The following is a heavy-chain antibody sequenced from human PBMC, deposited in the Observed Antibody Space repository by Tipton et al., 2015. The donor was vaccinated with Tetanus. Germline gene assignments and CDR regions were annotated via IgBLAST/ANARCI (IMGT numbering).Heavy chain of an antibody. V-gene: IGHV3-74*01. CDR2: IYSRGSST. CDR3: VRDFTEYQGSGSYIGDY. CDR1: GFSFSTYW. Sequence: SLRLSCAASGFSFSTYWMHWVRQAPGKGLVWVSRIYSRGSSTSYADSVKGRFTISRDNAKNTLDLQMNSLRAEDTAVYYCVRDFTEYQGSGSYIGDYWGQGALVTVSS. D-gene: IGHD3-10*01. J-gene: IGHJ4*02.